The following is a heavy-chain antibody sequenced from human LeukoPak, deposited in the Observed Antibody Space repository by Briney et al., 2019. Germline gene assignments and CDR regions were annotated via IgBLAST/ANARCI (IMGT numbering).Heavy chain of an antibody. Sequence: SETLSLTCTVSGYSINSGYYWGWIRQPPEKGLEWIGSIYHSGSTYYNPSLKSRVTISVDTSKNQFSLTLSSVTAADTAVYYCATASLRYFDWFDYWGQGTLVTVSS. D-gene: IGHD3-9*01. CDR1: GYSINSGYY. CDR2: IYHSGST. CDR3: ATASLRYFDWFDY. J-gene: IGHJ4*02. V-gene: IGHV4-38-2*02.